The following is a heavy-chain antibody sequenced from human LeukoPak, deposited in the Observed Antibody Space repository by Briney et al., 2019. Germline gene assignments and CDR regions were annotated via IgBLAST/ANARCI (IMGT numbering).Heavy chain of an antibody. CDR1: GFTFSSYA. CDR3: AKDPSARITIFGVVIGGGWDY. CDR2: ISGSGGST. D-gene: IGHD3-3*01. J-gene: IGHJ4*02. V-gene: IGHV3-23*01. Sequence: PGGSLRLSCAASGFTFSSYAMSWVRQAPGKGLEWASAISGSGGSTYYADSVKGRFTISRDNSKNTLYLQMNSLRAEDTAVYYCAKDPSARITIFGVVIGGGWDYWGQGTLVTVSS.